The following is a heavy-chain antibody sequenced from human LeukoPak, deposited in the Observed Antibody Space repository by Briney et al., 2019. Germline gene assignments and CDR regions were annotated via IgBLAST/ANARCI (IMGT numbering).Heavy chain of an antibody. CDR1: GYTFTSYY. D-gene: IGHD3-3*01. CDR3: AREHDFWSGYYPN. Sequence: ASVKVSCKASGYTFTSYYMHWVRQAPGQGLEWMGIINPSGGSTSYAQKFQGRVTMTRDMSTSTAYMELSSLRSEDTAVYYCAREHDFWSGYYPNWGQGTLVTVST. V-gene: IGHV1-46*01. CDR2: INPSGGST. J-gene: IGHJ4*02.